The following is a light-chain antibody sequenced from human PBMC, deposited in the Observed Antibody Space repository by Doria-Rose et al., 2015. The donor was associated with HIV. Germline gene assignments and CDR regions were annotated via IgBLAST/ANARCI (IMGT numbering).Light chain of an antibody. CDR1: QSFSSTY. J-gene: IGKJ1*01. V-gene: IGKV3-20*01. CDR3: HQYGTAWP. CDR2: DGS. Sequence: TQSPGTLSLSPGERATLSCRASQSFSSTYLAWYQQKPGQAPSLLIYDGSTRATDIPDRFSASRSGTDFPLTINRLEPEDCALYYCHQYGTAWPFGQATKLEI.